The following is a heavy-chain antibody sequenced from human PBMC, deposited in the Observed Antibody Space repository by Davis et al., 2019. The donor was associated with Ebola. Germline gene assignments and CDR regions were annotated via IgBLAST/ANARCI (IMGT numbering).Heavy chain of an antibody. V-gene: IGHV1-3*01. CDR3: ALARAKYCSGGSCYYYYYGMDV. J-gene: IGHJ6*02. D-gene: IGHD2-15*01. CDR1: GYTFTSYA. Sequence: ASVKVSCKASGYTFTSYAMHWVRQAPGQRLEWMGWINAGNGNTKYSQKFQGRVTITRDTSASTAYMELRSLRSDDTAVYYCALARAKYCSGGSCYYYYYGMDVWGQGTTVTVSS. CDR2: INAGNGNT.